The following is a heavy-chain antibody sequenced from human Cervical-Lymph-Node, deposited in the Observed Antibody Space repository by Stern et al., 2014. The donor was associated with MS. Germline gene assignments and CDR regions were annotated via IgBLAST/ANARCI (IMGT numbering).Heavy chain of an antibody. J-gene: IGHJ5*02. CDR2: IHPTGGLP. D-gene: IGHD4-11*01. CDR3: ARDGMTTVATTMNWFDP. V-gene: IGHV1-46*01. Sequence: QRVESGAEAKKPGASVKVSCKTSGNAFINYSVHRVRQAPGQGLEWMGLIHPTGGLPRCAQRFQGKVSMTRDTSTGTVYMELSSLTSDDTAVYYCARDGMTTVATTMNWFDPWGQGTLITVSS. CDR1: GNAFINYS.